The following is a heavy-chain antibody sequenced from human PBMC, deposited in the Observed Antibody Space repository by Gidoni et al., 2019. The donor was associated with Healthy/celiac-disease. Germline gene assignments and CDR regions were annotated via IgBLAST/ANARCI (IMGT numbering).Heavy chain of an antibody. CDR3: ARDKVIAVAGRAKDYYYYGMDV. J-gene: IGHJ6*02. D-gene: IGHD6-19*01. CDR2: IYHSGST. V-gene: IGHV4-4*02. Sequence: QLQLQESCPGLVTPSGTLSLTCAVSRGSFSSLNWWRCVRQPPGKGLEWNGEIYHSGSTNYNPSLKSRVTISVDKSKNQFSLKLSSVTAADTAVYYCARDKVIAVAGRAKDYYYYGMDVWGQGTTVTVSS. CDR1: RGSFSSLNW.